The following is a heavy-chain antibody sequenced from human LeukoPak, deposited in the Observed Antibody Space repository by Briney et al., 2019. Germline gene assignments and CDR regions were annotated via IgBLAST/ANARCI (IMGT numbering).Heavy chain of an antibody. V-gene: IGHV4-59*01. CDR3: ARGGYYDSSGSFDS. D-gene: IGHD3-22*01. CDR1: GGSISSYY. J-gene: IGHJ4*02. CDR2: IYYTGST. Sequence: SETLSLTCTVSGGSISSYYWSWIRQPPGKGLEWIGYIYYTGSTNYNPSPKSRVTVSVDTSEKQFSLKLSAVTAADTAMYHCARGGYYDSSGSFDSWGQGTLVTVSS.